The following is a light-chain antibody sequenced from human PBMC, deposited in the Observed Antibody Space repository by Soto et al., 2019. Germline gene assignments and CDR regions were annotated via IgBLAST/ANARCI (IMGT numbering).Light chain of an antibody. CDR3: QQAYSFPLT. CDR2: TAS. Sequence: DIQMTQSPSSVSTSVGDRVTITCRASQHIGSWLAWYQQKPGKAPKLLIYTASTLQSGVPSRFRGSGSGTEFTLTINSLQPADFATYYCQQAYSFPLTFGGGTEVENK. V-gene: IGKV1D-12*01. CDR1: QHIGSW. J-gene: IGKJ4*01.